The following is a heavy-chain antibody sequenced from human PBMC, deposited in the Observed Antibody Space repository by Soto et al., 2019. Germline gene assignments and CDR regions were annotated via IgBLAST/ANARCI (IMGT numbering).Heavy chain of an antibody. J-gene: IGHJ5*02. V-gene: IGHV3-23*01. CDR3: AKGGAQLLHYNWFDP. CDR2: ISGSGGAT. CDR1: GFTFSSCA. D-gene: IGHD2-2*01. Sequence: PGGALRLSCAASGFTFSSCAMSWVRQAPGKGLEWVSTISGSGGATYYADSVKGRFTISRDNSKNTLYLQMNSLRAEDTAVYYCAKGGAQLLHYNWFDPWGQGTLVTVSS.